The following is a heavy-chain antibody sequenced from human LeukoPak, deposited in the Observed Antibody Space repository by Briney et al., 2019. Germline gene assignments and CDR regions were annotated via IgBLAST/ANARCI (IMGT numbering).Heavy chain of an antibody. CDR1: GGSFSGYY. Sequence: PSETLSLTCAVSGGSFSGYYWSWIRQPPGKGLEWIGEINHSGSTNYNPSLKSRVTISVDTSKNQFSLKLSSVTAADTAVYYCARVYCSSTSCYNWFDPWGQGTLVTVSS. V-gene: IGHV4-34*01. J-gene: IGHJ5*02. CDR2: INHSGST. CDR3: ARVYCSSTSCYNWFDP. D-gene: IGHD2-2*01.